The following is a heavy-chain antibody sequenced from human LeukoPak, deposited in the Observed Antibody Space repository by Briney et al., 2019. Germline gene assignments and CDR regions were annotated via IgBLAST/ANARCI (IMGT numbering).Heavy chain of an antibody. J-gene: IGHJ4*02. D-gene: IGHD2-15*01. V-gene: IGHV4-39*01. Sequence: PSETLSLTCTVSGGSISSSSYYWGWLRQPPGKGLEWIGSIYYSGSTYYNPYHKSRLTISVVPSNHQFHLKLSSVTAADTAVYYRARLPPSKNIVVVAAARGDYFDYLGQGTLVTVSS. CDR1: GGSISSSSYY. CDR2: IYYSGST. CDR3: ARLPPSKNIVVVAAARGDYFDY.